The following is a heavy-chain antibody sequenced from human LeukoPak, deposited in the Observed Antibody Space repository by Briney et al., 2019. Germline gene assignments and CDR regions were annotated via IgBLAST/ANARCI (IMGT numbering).Heavy chain of an antibody. CDR3: ARRVMTTVNWFDP. CDR2: INPNSGGT. D-gene: IGHD4-11*01. Sequence: ASVKVSCKASGYTFTGYYMHWVRQAPGQGLEWMGWINPNSGGTNYAQKFQGRVTMTRDTSISTAYMELSRLRYDDTAVYYCARRVMTTVNWFDPWGQGTLVTVSS. V-gene: IGHV1-2*02. J-gene: IGHJ5*02. CDR1: GYTFTGYY.